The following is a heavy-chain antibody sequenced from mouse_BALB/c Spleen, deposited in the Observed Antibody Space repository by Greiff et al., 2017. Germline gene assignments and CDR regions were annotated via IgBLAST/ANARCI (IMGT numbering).Heavy chain of an antibody. D-gene: IGHD2-1*01. CDR3: ARVYYGNYKAMDY. V-gene: IGHV5-4*02. J-gene: IGHJ4*01. Sequence: DVKLVESGGGLVKPGGSLKLSCAASGFTFSDYYMYWVRQTPEKRLEWVATISDGGSYTYYPDSVKGRFTISRDNAKNNLYLQMSSLKSEDTAMYYCARVYYGNYKAMDYWGQGTSVTVSS. CDR1: GFTFSDYY. CDR2: ISDGGSYT.